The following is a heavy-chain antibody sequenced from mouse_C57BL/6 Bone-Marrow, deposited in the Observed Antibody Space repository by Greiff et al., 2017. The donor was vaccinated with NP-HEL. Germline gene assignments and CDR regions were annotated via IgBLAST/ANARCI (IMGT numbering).Heavy chain of an antibody. V-gene: IGHV1-64*01. CDR1: GYTFTSYW. J-gene: IGHJ4*01. Sequence: VQLQQSGAELVKPGASVKLSCKASGYTFTSYWMHWVKQRPGQGLEWIGMIHPNSGSTNYNEKFKSKATLTVDKSSSTAYMQLSSLTSEDSAVYYCARRGYGYDYDVYYAMDYWGQGTSVTVSS. CDR2: IHPNSGST. CDR3: ARRGYGYDYDVYYAMDY. D-gene: IGHD2-4*01.